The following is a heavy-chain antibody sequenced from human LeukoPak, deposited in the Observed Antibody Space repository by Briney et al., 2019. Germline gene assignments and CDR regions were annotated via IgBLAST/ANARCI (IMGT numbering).Heavy chain of an antibody. CDR1: GGSIGTYY. Sequence: PSETLSLTCSVSGGSIGTYYWSWIRQPPGKGLEWIGYIYYSGSTNYNPSLKSRVTISVDTSKNQFSLKLSSVTAADTAVYYCAALIPGRRIRVDYWGQGTLVTVSS. V-gene: IGHV4-59*08. J-gene: IGHJ4*02. D-gene: IGHD2-21*01. CDR3: AALIPGRRIRVDY. CDR2: IYYSGST.